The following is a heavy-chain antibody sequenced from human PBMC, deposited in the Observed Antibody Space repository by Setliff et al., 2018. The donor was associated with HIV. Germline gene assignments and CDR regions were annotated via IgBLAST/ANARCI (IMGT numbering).Heavy chain of an antibody. CDR3: AKGSLDYYDSSGINAFDI. V-gene: IGHV1-69*05. J-gene: IGHJ3*02. CDR2: IIPIFGTA. CDR1: GGTFSSYA. Sequence: SVKVSCKASGGTFSSYAISWVRQAPGQGLEWMGGIIPIFGTANYAQKFQGRVTITTDESTSTAYMELSSLRSEDTAVYYCAKGSLDYYDSSGINAFDIWGQGTMVTVSS. D-gene: IGHD3-22*01.